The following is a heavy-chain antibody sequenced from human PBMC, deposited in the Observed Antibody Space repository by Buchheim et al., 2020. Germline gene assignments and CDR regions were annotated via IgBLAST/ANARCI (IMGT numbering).Heavy chain of an antibody. CDR3: AKLYYYDSSGSPAYNWFDP. Sequence: EVQLLESGGGLVQPGGSLRLSCAASGFTFSSYAMSWVRQAPGKGLEWVSAISGSGGSTYYADSVKGRFTISSDNSKNTLYLQMNSLRAEDTAVYYCAKLYYYDSSGSPAYNWFDPWGQGTL. J-gene: IGHJ5*02. CDR2: ISGSGGST. D-gene: IGHD3-22*01. V-gene: IGHV3-23*01. CDR1: GFTFSSYA.